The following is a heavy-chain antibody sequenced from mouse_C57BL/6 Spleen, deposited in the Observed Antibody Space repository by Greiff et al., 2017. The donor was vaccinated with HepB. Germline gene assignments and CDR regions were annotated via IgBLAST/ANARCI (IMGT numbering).Heavy chain of an antibody. D-gene: IGHD1-2*01. J-gene: IGHJ2*01. CDR3: ARSLLRHFDY. CDR1: GYAFSSSW. V-gene: IGHV1-82*01. Sequence: QVQLKQSGPELVKPGASVKISCKASGYAFSSSWMNWVKQRPGKGLEWIGRIYPGDGDTNYNGKFKGKATLTADKSSSTAYMQLSSLTSEDSAVYFCARSLLRHFDYWGQGTTLTVSS. CDR2: IYPGDGDT.